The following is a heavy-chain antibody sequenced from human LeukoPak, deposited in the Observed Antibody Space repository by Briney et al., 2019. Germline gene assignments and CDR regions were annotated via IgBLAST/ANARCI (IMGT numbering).Heavy chain of an antibody. V-gene: IGHV1-46*01. CDR1: GYTFISYF. J-gene: IGHJ4*02. CDR2: INPSGGSP. CDR3: ARGGSGSQITGD. Sequence: GASVKVSCKASGYTFISYFMHWVRQAPGQGLEWMGIINPSGGSPTYSQNFQGRVTITRDTSASTAYMELSSLRSEDTAVYYCARGGSGSQITGDWGQGTLVTVSS. D-gene: IGHD3-10*01.